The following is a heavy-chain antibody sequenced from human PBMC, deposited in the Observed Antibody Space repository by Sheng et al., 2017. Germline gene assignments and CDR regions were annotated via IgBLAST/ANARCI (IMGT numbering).Heavy chain of an antibody. CDR2: IIPILGIA. CDR1: GGTFSSYT. V-gene: IGHV1-69*02. CDR3: ARQLGKLELRGGYMDV. Sequence: QVQLVQSGAEVKKPGSSVKVSCKASGGTFSSYTISWVRQAPGQGLEWMGRIIPILGIANYAQKFQGRVTITADKSTSTAYMELSSLRSEDTAVYYCARQLGKLELRGGYMDVWGKGTTVTVSS. J-gene: IGHJ6*03. D-gene: IGHD1-7*01.